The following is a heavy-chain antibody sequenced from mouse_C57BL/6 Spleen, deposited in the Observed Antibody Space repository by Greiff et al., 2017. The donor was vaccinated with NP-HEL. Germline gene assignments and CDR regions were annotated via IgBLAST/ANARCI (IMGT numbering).Heavy chain of an antibody. CDR3: TTIYGSRTGDY. V-gene: IGHV14-4*01. Sequence: EVQRVESGAELVRPGASVKLSCTASGFNIKDDYMHWVKQRPEQGLEWIGWIDPENGDTEYASKFQGKATITADTSSNTAYLQLSSLTSEDTAVYYCTTIYGSRTGDYWGQGTTLTVSS. D-gene: IGHD1-1*01. CDR2: IDPENGDT. J-gene: IGHJ2*01. CDR1: GFNIKDDY.